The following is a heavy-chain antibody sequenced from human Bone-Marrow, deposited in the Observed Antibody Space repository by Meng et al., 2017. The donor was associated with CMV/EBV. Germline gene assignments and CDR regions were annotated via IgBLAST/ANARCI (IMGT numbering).Heavy chain of an antibody. D-gene: IGHD3-16*01. CDR1: GFTFSSYA. Sequence: GESLKISCAASGFTFSSYAMHWVRQAPGKGLEWVAVISYDGSNKYYADSVKGRFTISRDNSKNTLYLQMNSLRAEDTAVYYCFGSNYGYWGQGTLVTVSS. CDR2: ISYDGSNK. J-gene: IGHJ4*02. V-gene: IGHV3-30-3*01. CDR3: FGSNYGY.